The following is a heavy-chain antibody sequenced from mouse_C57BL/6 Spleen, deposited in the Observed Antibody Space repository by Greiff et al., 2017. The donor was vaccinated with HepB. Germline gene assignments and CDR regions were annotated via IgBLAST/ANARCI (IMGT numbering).Heavy chain of an antibody. D-gene: IGHD4-1*01. V-gene: IGHV1-69*01. J-gene: IGHJ3*01. CDR3: ASGVTGTWFAY. Sequence: QVQLQQPGAELVMPGASVKLSCKASGYTFTSYWMHWVKQRPGQGLEWIGEIDPSDSYTNYNQKFKGKSTLTVDKSSSTAYMQLSSLTSKDSAVYYCASGVTGTWFAYWGQGTLVTVSA. CDR2: IDPSDSYT. CDR1: GYTFTSYW.